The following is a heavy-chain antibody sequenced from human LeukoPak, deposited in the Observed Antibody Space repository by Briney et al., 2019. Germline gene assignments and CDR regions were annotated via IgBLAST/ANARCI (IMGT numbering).Heavy chain of an antibody. CDR3: AKFDI. Sequence: GGSLRLSCAASGFTFSNYDMHWVRQAPGKGLEWLAFIRYDGSIKYYADSVKGRLTISRDNSRTTLYLQIDGLRAEDTAVYYCAKFDIWGQGTMVTVSS. V-gene: IGHV3-30*02. CDR1: GFTFSNYD. CDR2: IRYDGSIK. J-gene: IGHJ3*02.